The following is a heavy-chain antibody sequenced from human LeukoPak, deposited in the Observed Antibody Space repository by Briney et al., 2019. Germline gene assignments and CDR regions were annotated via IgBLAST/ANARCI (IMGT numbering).Heavy chain of an antibody. J-gene: IGHJ4*02. V-gene: IGHV1-69*13. CDR2: IIPIFGTA. CDR3: ARHRSEGSYPLDS. Sequence: SVKVSCKASGGTFSSYAISWVRHAPGQGLEWMGGIIPIFGTANYAQKFQGRVTITADESTSTAYMELSSLRSEDTAVYYCARHRSEGSYPLDSWGQGALVTVSS. CDR1: GGTFSSYA.